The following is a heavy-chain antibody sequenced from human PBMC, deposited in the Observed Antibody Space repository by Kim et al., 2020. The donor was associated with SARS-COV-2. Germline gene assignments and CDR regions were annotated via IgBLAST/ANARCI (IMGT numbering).Heavy chain of an antibody. Sequence: NPTTKHRITMSIDTSKNQCSLKLSSVTAADTAVYYCARAYSNYNYYYMDVWGKGTTVTVSS. V-gene: IGHV4-4*07. D-gene: IGHD2-15*01. CDR3: ARAYSNYNYYYMDV. J-gene: IGHJ6*03.